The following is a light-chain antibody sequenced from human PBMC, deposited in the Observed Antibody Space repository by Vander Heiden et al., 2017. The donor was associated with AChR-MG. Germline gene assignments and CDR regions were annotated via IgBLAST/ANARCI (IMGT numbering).Light chain of an antibody. CDR3: QQYNNWPLT. V-gene: IGKV3-15*01. CDR1: QTVSSN. Sequence: EIVMTQSPAPLSVSPGERATLSCRASQTVSSNLAWYQQKPGQAPRLVIYGASTRATDIPARFSGSGSGTEFTLTISSLQSEDFAVYYCQQYNNWPLTFGGGTEVEIK. CDR2: GAS. J-gene: IGKJ4*01.